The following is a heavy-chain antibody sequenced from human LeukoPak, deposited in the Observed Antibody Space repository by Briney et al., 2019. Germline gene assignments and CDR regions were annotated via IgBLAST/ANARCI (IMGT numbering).Heavy chain of an antibody. CDR3: ARATLDAAMVYWSFDL. CDR2: IRYDGSNK. V-gene: IGHV3-30*02. J-gene: IGHJ2*01. CDR1: GFTFSSYG. D-gene: IGHD5-18*01. Sequence: PGGSLRLSCAASGFTFSSYGMHWVRQAPGKGLEWVAFIRYDGSNKYYADSVKGRFTISRDNSKNTLYLQMNSLRAEDTAVYYCARATLDAAMVYWSFDLWGRGTLVTVSS.